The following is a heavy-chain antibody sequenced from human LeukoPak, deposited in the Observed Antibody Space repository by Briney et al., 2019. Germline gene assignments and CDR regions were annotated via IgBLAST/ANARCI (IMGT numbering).Heavy chain of an antibody. V-gene: IGHV3-23*01. CDR2: ISGSGGST. CDR3: AKDQGYCDFWSGFDY. J-gene: IGHJ4*02. CDR1: GFTFSSYA. Sequence: PGGSLRLSCAASGFTFSSYAMSWVRQAPGKGLEWVSAISGSGGSTYYADSVKGRFTISRDNSKNTLYLQMNSLRAEDTAVYYCAKDQGYCDFWSGFDYWGQGTLVTVSS. D-gene: IGHD3-3*01.